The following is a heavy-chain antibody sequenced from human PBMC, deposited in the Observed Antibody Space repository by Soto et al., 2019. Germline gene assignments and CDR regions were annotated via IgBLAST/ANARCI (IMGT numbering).Heavy chain of an antibody. V-gene: IGHV4-59*08. CDR2: IHYSGST. CDR3: ARLYRDYMDV. Sequence: SETLSLTCTVSGGSFSSYYWNWVRQSPGKGLEWIGYIHYSGSTNYNPSLKSRVTISVDTSKNQFSLKLSSVTAADTAVYYCARLYRDYMDVWGKGTTVTVSS. J-gene: IGHJ6*03. CDR1: GGSFSSYY.